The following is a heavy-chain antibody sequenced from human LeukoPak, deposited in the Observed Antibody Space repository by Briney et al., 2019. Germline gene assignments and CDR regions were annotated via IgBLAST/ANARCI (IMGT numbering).Heavy chain of an antibody. CDR2: FSSSSSHI. CDR1: GFTLSSDS. CDR3: ARGVAAARYDAFDI. Sequence: PGGSLRLSCAASGFTLSSDSMNWVRQAPGKGLGWVSPFSSSSSHIYYADSVKGRFTISRDNAKNSLYLQMSSLRAEDTAVYYCARGVAAARYDAFDIWGQGTMVTVSS. V-gene: IGHV3-21*01. D-gene: IGHD6-13*01. J-gene: IGHJ3*02.